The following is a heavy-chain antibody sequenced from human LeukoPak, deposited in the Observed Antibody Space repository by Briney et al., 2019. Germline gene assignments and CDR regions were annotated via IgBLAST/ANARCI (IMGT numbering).Heavy chain of an antibody. CDR3: AASILSGARIAAAGLSYMDV. D-gene: IGHD6-13*01. CDR2: IIPIFGTA. CDR1: GGTFSSYA. J-gene: IGHJ6*03. V-gene: IGHV1-69*05. Sequence: ASGKVSCKASGGTFSSYAISWVRQAPGQGLEWMGGIIPIFGTANYAQKFQGRVTITTDESTSTAYMELSSLRSEDTAVYYCAASILSGARIAAAGLSYMDVWGKGTTVTVSS.